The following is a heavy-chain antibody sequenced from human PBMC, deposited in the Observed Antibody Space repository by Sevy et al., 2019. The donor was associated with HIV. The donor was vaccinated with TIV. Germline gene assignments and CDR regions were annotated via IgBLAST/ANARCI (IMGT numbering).Heavy chain of an antibody. CDR2: ISGSGGST. CDR1: GFTFSSYA. V-gene: IGHV3-23*01. Sequence: GGSLRLSCAASGFTFSSYAMSWVRQAPGKGLEWVSAISGSGGSTYYADSVKGRFTISRDNSKNTLYLQMNSLRAEDTAVDYCAKGNDILTGYYAYWGQGTLVTVSS. CDR3: AKGNDILTGYYAY. J-gene: IGHJ4*02. D-gene: IGHD3-9*01.